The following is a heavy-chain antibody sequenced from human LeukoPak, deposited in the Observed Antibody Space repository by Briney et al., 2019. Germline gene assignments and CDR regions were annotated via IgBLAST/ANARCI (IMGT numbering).Heavy chain of an antibody. CDR2: ISAYNGNT. CDR1: GYTFTGYY. CDR3: ATRAYGSGSYWVLIDY. D-gene: IGHD3-10*01. Sequence: ASVKVSCKASGYTFTGYYMHWVRQAPGQGLERMGWISAYNGNTNYAQKLQGRVTMTTDTSTSTAYMALRSLRSDDTAVYYCATRAYGSGSYWVLIDYWGQGTLVTVSS. V-gene: IGHV1-18*04. J-gene: IGHJ4*02.